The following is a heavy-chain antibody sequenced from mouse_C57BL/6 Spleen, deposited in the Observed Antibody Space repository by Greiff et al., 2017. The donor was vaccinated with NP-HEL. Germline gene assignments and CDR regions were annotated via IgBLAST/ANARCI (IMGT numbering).Heavy chain of an antibody. Sequence: EVQLQQSGPVLVKPGASVKMSCKASGYTFTDYYMNWVKQSHGKSLEWIGVINPYNGGTSYNQKFKGKATLTVDKSSSTAYMELNSLTSEDSAVYYCAREIYYDYDFPFAYWGQGTLVTVSA. V-gene: IGHV1-19*01. J-gene: IGHJ3*01. CDR2: INPYNGGT. CDR3: AREIYYDYDFPFAY. D-gene: IGHD2-4*01. CDR1: GYTFTDYY.